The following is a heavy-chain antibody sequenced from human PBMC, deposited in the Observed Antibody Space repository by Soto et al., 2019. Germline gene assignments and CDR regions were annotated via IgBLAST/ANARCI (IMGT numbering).Heavy chain of an antibody. CDR1: GGSIDDFY. Sequence: PSETLSLTCTVSGGSIDDFYWSWIRQPPGKGLEWIGFIYYSGSTNYNPSLQIRVTISVDTSKNQFSLKLSSVTAADTAEYFCARDYPYFTVNTSGGMEVWGQGTTVTASS. CDR3: ARDYPYFTVNTSGGMEV. D-gene: IGHD4-17*01. J-gene: IGHJ6*01. V-gene: IGHV4-59*01. CDR2: IYYSGST.